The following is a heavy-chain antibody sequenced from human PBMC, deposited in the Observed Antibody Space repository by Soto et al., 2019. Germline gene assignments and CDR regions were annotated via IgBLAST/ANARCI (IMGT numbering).Heavy chain of an antibody. CDR1: GGSISSYY. CDR3: ARQTIYGDYAAWFDP. J-gene: IGHJ5*02. CDR2: IYYSGST. V-gene: IGHV4-59*01. Sequence: SETLSLTCTFSGGSISSYYWSWIRQPPGKGLEWIGYIYYSGSTNYNPSLKSRVTISVDTSKNQFSLKLSSVTAADTAVYYCARQTIYGDYAAWFDPWGQGTLVTVSS. D-gene: IGHD4-17*01.